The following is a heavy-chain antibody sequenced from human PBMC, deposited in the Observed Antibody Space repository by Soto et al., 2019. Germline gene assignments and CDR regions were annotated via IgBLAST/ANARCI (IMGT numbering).Heavy chain of an antibody. CDR2: IIPILGIA. CDR1: GGTFSSYT. J-gene: IGHJ6*02. V-gene: IGHV1-69*04. CDR3: ARESIVVVPAAMTHGRVFRYYYGMDV. D-gene: IGHD2-2*01. Sequence: GASVKVSCKASGGTFSSYTLSWVRQAPGQGLEWMGRIIPILGIANYAQKFQGRVTITADKSTSTAYMELSSLRSEDTAVYYCARESIVVVPAAMTHGRVFRYYYGMDVWGQGTTVTVSS.